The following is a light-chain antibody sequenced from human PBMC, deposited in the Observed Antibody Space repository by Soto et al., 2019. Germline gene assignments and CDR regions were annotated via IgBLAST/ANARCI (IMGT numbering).Light chain of an antibody. CDR2: AAS. CDR1: QGISSY. V-gene: IGKV1-8*01. J-gene: IGKJ4*02. CDR3: QQYYSYPWT. Sequence: AIRMTQSPSSLSASTGDRVTITCRASQGISSYLAWYQQKPGKAPKLLIYAASTLQSGVPSRFSGSGSGTDFTLTISCLQSEDFATYYCQQYYSYPWTFGGGTKVDI.